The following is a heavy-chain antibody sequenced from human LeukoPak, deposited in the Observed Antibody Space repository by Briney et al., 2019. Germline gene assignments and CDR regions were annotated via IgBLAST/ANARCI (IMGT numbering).Heavy chain of an antibody. J-gene: IGHJ3*02. V-gene: IGHV3-9*01. CDR1: GFTFDDYA. Sequence: GGSLRLSCAASGFTFDDYAMHWVRQAPGKGLEWVSVINWNSGNIGYADSVKGRFTISRDNAKNSLYLQMNSLRAEDTAVYYCARDFSPYCGGGCYFDAFDIWGQGTVVTVSS. CDR2: INWNSGNI. D-gene: IGHD2-21*01. CDR3: ARDFSPYCGGGCYFDAFDI.